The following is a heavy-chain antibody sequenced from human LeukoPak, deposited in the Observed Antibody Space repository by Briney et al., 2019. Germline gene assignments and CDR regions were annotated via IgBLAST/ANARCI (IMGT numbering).Heavy chain of an antibody. Sequence: GGSLRLSCVASGFTFRTYWMSWVRQAPGKGLEWVANIKQDGGEKYYVDSVKGRFTISRDNAKNSMYLQMNSLGAEDTAVYYCARESTAMGPYYYYYYMDVWGKGTTVTVSS. J-gene: IGHJ6*03. CDR3: ARESTAMGPYYYYYYMDV. V-gene: IGHV3-7*01. D-gene: IGHD5-18*01. CDR2: IKQDGGEK. CDR1: GFTFRTYW.